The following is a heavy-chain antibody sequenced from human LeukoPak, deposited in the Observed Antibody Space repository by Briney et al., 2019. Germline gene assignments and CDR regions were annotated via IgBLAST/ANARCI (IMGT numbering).Heavy chain of an antibody. Sequence: SETLSLTCSVSSGSISSYYWSWIRQPPGKGLEWIGYIYYSGSTNYNPSLKSRVTISVDTSKNQFSLKLSSVTAADTAIYYCARGGGGYDFYAFDYWGQGALVAVSS. J-gene: IGHJ4*02. CDR2: IYYSGST. V-gene: IGHV4-59*01. D-gene: IGHD3/OR15-3a*01. CDR3: ARGGGGYDFYAFDY. CDR1: SGSISSYY.